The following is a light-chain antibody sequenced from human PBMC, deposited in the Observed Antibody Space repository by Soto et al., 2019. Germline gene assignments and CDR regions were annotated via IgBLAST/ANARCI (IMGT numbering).Light chain of an antibody. CDR3: QSYDTSPSGDV. Sequence: QSALTQPPSVSGAPGQRVTISCTGSSSNIGAGYDVHWYQQLPGTAPKLLIYANKNRPAGVPDRFSASKSGTSASLAITGLQAEDEADYYCQSYDTSPSGDVFGTGTQLTVL. CDR2: ANK. V-gene: IGLV1-40*01. J-gene: IGLJ1*01. CDR1: SSNIGAGYD.